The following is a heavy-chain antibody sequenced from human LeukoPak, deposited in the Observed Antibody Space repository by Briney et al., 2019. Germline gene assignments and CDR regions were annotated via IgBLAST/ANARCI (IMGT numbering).Heavy chain of an antibody. D-gene: IGHD2-8*01. CDR2: ISAYNANT. CDR1: GYTFTSYT. Sequence: GASVKVSCKASGYTFTSYTISWVRQAPGQGLEWMGWISAYNANTAYTQQLQGRVTMTTDTSTSTVYMELRGLRSDDTAVYYCARNSTTGAMDYWGQGTLVTVSS. V-gene: IGHV1-18*01. CDR3: ARNSTTGAMDY. J-gene: IGHJ4*02.